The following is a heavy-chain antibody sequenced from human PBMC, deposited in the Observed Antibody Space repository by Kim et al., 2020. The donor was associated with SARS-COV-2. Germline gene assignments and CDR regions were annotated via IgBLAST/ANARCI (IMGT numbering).Heavy chain of an antibody. J-gene: IGHJ4*02. CDR1: GGSISSSSYY. D-gene: IGHD6-13*01. CDR3: AAGDGSSWLGYFDY. CDR2: IYYSGST. Sequence: SETLSLTCTVSGGSISSSSYYWGWIRQPPGKGLEWIGSIYYSGSTYYNPSLKSRVTISVDTSKNQFSLKLSSVTAADTAVYYCAAGDGSSWLGYFDYWGQGTLVTVSS. V-gene: IGHV4-39*01.